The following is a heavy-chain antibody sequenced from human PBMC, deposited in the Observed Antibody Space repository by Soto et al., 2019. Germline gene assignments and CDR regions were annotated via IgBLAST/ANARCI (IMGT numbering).Heavy chain of an antibody. Sequence: PGGSLRLSCAASGFTFSSYAMSWVRQAPGKGLEWVSVISGSGSSTYYADSVKGRFTISRDNSKNTLYLQMNSLRAEDAAVYYCAKGAIVATIYYYGMDVWGQGTTVTVSS. D-gene: IGHD5-12*01. J-gene: IGHJ6*02. CDR3: AKGAIVATIYYYGMDV. CDR1: GFTFSSYA. CDR2: ISGSGSST. V-gene: IGHV3-23*01.